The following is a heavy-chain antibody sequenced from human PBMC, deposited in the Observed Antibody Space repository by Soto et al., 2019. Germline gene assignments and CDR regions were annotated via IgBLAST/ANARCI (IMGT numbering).Heavy chain of an antibody. CDR1: GFIFSNYV. J-gene: IGHJ4*02. D-gene: IGHD1-26*01. CDR2: ISDSGGTS. Sequence: EVQLVDSGGVLVQPGGSLRLSCAASGFIFSNYVMSWVRQAPRKGLEWVPSISDSGGTSYYADSVKGRFTISRDNSKNTLYLQMNSLRAEDTAIYYCAKRPRALLTFDYWGQGTLVTVSS. V-gene: IGHV3-23*04. CDR3: AKRPRALLTFDY.